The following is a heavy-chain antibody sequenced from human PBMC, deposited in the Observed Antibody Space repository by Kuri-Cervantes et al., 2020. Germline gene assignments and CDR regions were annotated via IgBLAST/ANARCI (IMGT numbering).Heavy chain of an antibody. CDR2: INHSGST. Sequence: SETLSLTCVVSGYSISSGYYWDWIRQPPGKGLEWIGEINHSGSTNYNPSLKSRVTISVDTSKNQFSLKLSSVTAVDTAVYYCARQMTTMTTRGYFQHWGQGTLVTVSS. V-gene: IGHV4-38-2*01. J-gene: IGHJ1*01. D-gene: IGHD4-17*01. CDR1: GYSISSGYY. CDR3: ARQMTTMTTRGYFQH.